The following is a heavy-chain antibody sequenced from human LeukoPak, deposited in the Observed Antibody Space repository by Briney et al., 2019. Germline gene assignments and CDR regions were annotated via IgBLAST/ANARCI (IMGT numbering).Heavy chain of an antibody. V-gene: IGHV1-46*01. CDR2: INPSGGST. CDR1: GYTFTSYC. J-gene: IGHJ3*02. CDR3: ARTPGYCSSTSCYGMSDAFDI. D-gene: IGHD2-2*01. Sequence: ASVKVSCKASGYTFTSYCMHWVRQAPGQGLEWMGIINPSGGSTSYAQKFQGRVTMARDTSTSTVYMELSSLRSEDTAVYYCARTPGYCSSTSCYGMSDAFDIWGQGTLVTVSS.